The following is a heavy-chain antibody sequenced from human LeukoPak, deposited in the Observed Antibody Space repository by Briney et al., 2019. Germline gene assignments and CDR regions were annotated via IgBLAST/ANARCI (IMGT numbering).Heavy chain of an antibody. J-gene: IGHJ4*02. D-gene: IGHD1-26*01. Sequence: SETLSLTCAVYGGSFSGYYWSWIRQPPGKGLEWIGEINHGKSTNYNPSLKSRVTISVDTSKKQFSLKLSSVTAADTAVYYCARLSGSYYRVGVRYFDYWGQGTLVTVSS. CDR1: GGSFSGYY. V-gene: IGHV4-34*01. CDR3: ARLSGSYYRVGVRYFDY. CDR2: INHGKST.